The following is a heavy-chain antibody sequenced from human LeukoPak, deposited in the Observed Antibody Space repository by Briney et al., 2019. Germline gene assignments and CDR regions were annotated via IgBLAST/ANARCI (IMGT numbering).Heavy chain of an antibody. CDR1: GFTFSSYW. CDR3: ARIGYSSSSLDL. V-gene: IGHV3-7*03. CDR2: INKDGSVQ. D-gene: IGHD6-6*01. J-gene: IGHJ4*02. Sequence: GGSLRLSCAASGFTFSSYWMTWVRQAPGKGLEWVANINKDGSVQYYVDSVKGRFTISRDNAKNSVYLQMNSLRAEDTAIYNCARIGYSSSSLDLWGRGTLVTVSS.